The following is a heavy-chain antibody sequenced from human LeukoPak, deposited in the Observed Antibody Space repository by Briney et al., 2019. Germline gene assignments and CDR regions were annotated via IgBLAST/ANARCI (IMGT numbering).Heavy chain of an antibody. Sequence: TGGSLRLSCAASGFTVISYEMNWVRQAPGKGLEWVSYISSSGNSIFYADSVKGRFTISRDNAKNSLYLQMNSLRAEDTAVYYRARALPSSYYYFDYWGQGTLVTVSS. D-gene: IGHD6-13*01. J-gene: IGHJ4*02. CDR3: ARALPSSYYYFDY. V-gene: IGHV3-48*03. CDR1: GFTVISYE. CDR2: ISSSGNSI.